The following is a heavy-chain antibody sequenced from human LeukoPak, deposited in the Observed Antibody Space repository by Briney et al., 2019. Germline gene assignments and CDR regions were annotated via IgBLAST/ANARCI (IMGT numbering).Heavy chain of an antibody. CDR1: GFTFSTYS. CDR2: VRNSR. V-gene: IGHV3-48*02. CDR3: ARDSAYSFDF. D-gene: IGHD1-26*01. Sequence: GGSPRLSCAASGFTFSTYSMNWVRQAPGKGLEWISYVRNSRYYADSVKGRFTISRDNAKNSLYLQMNSLRDEDTAVYYCARDSAYSFDFWGQGTLVTVSS. J-gene: IGHJ4*02.